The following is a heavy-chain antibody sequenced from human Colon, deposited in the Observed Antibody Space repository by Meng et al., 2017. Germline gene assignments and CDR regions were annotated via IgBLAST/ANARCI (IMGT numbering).Heavy chain of an antibody. CDR2: IYYSGST. Sequence: SETLSLTCTVSGGSISSSSYYWGWIRQPPGKGLEWIGSIYYSGSTYYNPSRKSRVTISVDTSKNQFSLKLSSVTAADTAVYYCARSLTITFGGVIALGYWGQGTLVTVSS. CDR1: GGSISSSSYY. J-gene: IGHJ4*02. D-gene: IGHD3-16*02. V-gene: IGHV4-39*07. CDR3: ARSLTITFGGVIALGY.